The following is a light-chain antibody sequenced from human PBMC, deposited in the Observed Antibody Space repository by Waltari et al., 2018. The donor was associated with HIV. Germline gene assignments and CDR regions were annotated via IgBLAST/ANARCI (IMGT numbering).Light chain of an antibody. Sequence: DIVMTQSPDSLAVSLGERATINCKSSQSVFYSSNNKNYLAWYQQKPGQPPKLLIYWASTRESGVPDRFSGSGSGTDVTLTISSLQAEDVAVYYCQQYYSTPIAFGPGTKVHIK. CDR3: QQYYSTPIA. J-gene: IGKJ3*01. CDR2: WAS. V-gene: IGKV4-1*01. CDR1: QSVFYSSNNKNY.